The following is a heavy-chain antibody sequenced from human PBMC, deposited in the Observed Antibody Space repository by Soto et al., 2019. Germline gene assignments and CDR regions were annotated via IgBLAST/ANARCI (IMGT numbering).Heavy chain of an antibody. Sequence: QVQAVQSGAEVKKPGSSVKVSCKASGGTFSSYVISWVRQAPGQGLEWMGRIIPIFGTANYAQQFQGRVTITADESTSTDYMELSSLRAEDTAVYYCASESARTRGMDVWGHGTTITLSS. V-gene: IGHV1-69*18. J-gene: IGHJ6*02. CDR3: ASESARTRGMDV. CDR2: IIPIFGTA. D-gene: IGHD2-8*01. CDR1: GGTFSSYV.